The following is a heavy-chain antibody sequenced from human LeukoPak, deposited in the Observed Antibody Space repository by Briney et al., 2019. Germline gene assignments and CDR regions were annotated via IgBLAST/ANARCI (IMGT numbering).Heavy chain of an antibody. CDR2: IWYDGGNK. J-gene: IGHJ6*02. V-gene: IGHV3-33*01. D-gene: IGHD3-10*01. Sequence: GRSLRLSCAASGFTFSSYGMRWVRQAPGKGLEWVAVIWYDGGNKYYADSVKGRFTISRDNSKNTLYLQMNSLRAEDTAVYYCARVGGPGSYYKPSNRYYGMDVWGQGTTVTVSS. CDR3: ARVGGPGSYYKPSNRYYGMDV. CDR1: GFTFSSYG.